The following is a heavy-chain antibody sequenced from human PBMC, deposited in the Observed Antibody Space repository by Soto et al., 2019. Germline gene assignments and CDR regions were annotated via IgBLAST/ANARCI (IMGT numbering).Heavy chain of an antibody. CDR3: ARGPLGYCSSTSCYYYYYYGMDV. V-gene: IGHV4-34*01. CDR1: GGSFSGYY. CDR2: INHSGST. Sequence: SETLSLTCAVYGGSFSGYYWSWIRQPPGKGLEWIGEINHSGSTNYNPSLKSRVTISVDTSKNQFSLKLSSVTAADTAVYYCARGPLGYCSSTSCYYYYYYGMDVWGQGTTVTVSS. J-gene: IGHJ6*02. D-gene: IGHD2-2*01.